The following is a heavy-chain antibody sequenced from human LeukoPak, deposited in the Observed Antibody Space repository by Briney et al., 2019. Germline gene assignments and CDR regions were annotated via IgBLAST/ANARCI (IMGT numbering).Heavy chain of an antibody. D-gene: IGHD1-26*01. J-gene: IGHJ4*02. Sequence: SETLSLTCTVSGGSISSYYWSWIRQPAGKGLEWIGRIYTSGSTNYNPSLKSRVTMSVDTSKNQFSLKLSSVTAADTAVYYCARGSGYSGIYEFDYWGQGTLVTVSS. CDR2: IYTSGST. V-gene: IGHV4-4*07. CDR1: GGSISSYY. CDR3: ARGSGYSGIYEFDY.